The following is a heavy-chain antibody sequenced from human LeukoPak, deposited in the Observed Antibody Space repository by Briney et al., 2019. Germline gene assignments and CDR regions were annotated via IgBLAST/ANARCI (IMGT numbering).Heavy chain of an antibody. D-gene: IGHD1-26*01. CDR3: AKDPYGGTYPSYFDY. Sequence: GGSLRLSCAASGFTLSSYGVNWARQAPGKGLDWVAFLRYDGSTAFYEDSVRGRFTISRDSSKNTLYLQMNSLTPADTAIYYCAKDPYGGTYPSYFDYWGQGTLVTVSS. V-gene: IGHV3-30*02. CDR1: GFTLSSYG. J-gene: IGHJ4*02. CDR2: LRYDGSTA.